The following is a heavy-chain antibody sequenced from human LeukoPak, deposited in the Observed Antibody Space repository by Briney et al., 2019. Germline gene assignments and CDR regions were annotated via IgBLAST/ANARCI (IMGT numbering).Heavy chain of an antibody. CDR2: IYYSGST. D-gene: IGHD6-13*01. CDR3: ARHMGTYTSSWYPYFDY. CDR1: GGSISSYY. V-gene: IGHV4-59*08. J-gene: IGHJ4*02. Sequence: SETLSLTCTVSGGSISSYYWSWIRQPPGKGLEWIGYIYYSGSTNYNPSLKSRVTISIDTSKNQFSLKLTSVTAADTAVYYCARHMGTYTSSWYPYFDYWGQGTLVTVSS.